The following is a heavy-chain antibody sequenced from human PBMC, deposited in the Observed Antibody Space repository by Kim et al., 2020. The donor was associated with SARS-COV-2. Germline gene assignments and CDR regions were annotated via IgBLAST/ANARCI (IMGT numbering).Heavy chain of an antibody. Sequence: ASVKVSCKSSGYTFTSYDINWVRQATGQGLEWMGWMNPNSGNTGYAQKFQGRVTMTRNTSISTAYMELSSLRSEDTAVYYCARSYRNYDFWSGYYPSYYYYYMDVWGKGTTVTVSS. CDR2: MNPNSGNT. CDR3: ARSYRNYDFWSGYYPSYYYYYMDV. D-gene: IGHD3-3*01. V-gene: IGHV1-8*01. J-gene: IGHJ6*03. CDR1: GYTFTSYD.